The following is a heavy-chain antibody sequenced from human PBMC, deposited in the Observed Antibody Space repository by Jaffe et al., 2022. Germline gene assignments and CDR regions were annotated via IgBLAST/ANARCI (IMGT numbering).Heavy chain of an antibody. D-gene: IGHD4-17*01. V-gene: IGHV3-48*03. CDR2: ISSSGSTI. CDR1: GFTFSSYE. J-gene: IGHJ6*03. Sequence: EVQLVESGGGLVQPGGSLRLSCAASGFTFSSYEMNWVRQAPGKGLEWVSYISSSGSTIYYADSVKGRFTISRDNAKNSLYLQMNSLRAEDTAVYYCARDGDYGDYEPYYYYMDVWGKGTTVTVSS. CDR3: ARDGDYGDYEPYYYYMDV.